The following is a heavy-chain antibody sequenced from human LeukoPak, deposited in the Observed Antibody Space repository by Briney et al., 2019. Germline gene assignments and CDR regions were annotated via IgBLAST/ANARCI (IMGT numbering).Heavy chain of an antibody. V-gene: IGHV1-18*01. CDR3: ARDPPGLTLGSPGDY. CDR2: ISAYNGDT. CDR1: GYIFNSYG. Sequence: ASVKVSCKASGYIFNSYGISWVRPAPGQGLEWMGWISAYNGDTNFAQALQGRVTMTTDTSTSTAYMELRSLRSDDTAVYYCARDPPGLTLGSPGDYWGQGTLVTVSS. J-gene: IGHJ4*02. D-gene: IGHD3-10*01.